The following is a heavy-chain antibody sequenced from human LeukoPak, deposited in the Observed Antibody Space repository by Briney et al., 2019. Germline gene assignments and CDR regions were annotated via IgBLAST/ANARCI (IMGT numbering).Heavy chain of an antibody. CDR1: GFTFSSYW. V-gene: IGHV3-74*01. CDR2: IKSDGST. J-gene: IGHJ1*01. Sequence: GGSLRLSCAASGFTFSSYWMHWVRQAPGKGLVWVSRIKSDGSTNYADSVKGRFTISRDNAKNTVSLQMNSLRAEDTGVYYCARAPSEIGGYYPEYIRHWGQGTLVTVSS. CDR3: ARAPSEIGGYYPEYIRH. D-gene: IGHD3-22*01.